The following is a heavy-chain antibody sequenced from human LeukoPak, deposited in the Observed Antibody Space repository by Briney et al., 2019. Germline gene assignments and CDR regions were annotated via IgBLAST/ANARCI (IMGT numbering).Heavy chain of an antibody. CDR1: GFTFSSYA. V-gene: IGHV3-30-3*01. CDR2: ISYDGSNK. D-gene: IGHD6-13*01. J-gene: IGHJ4*02. CDR3: ARDGPGIAAAGPFDY. Sequence: GGSLRLSCAASGFTFSSYAMHWVRQAPGKGLEWVAVISYDGSNKYYADSVKGRFTISRDNSKNTLYLQMNSLRAEDTAVYYCARDGPGIAAAGPFDYWGQGTLVTVSS.